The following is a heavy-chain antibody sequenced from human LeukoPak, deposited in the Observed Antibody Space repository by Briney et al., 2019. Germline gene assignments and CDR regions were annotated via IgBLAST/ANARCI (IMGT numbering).Heavy chain of an antibody. CDR1: GYTFTSYD. D-gene: IGHD5-12*01. Sequence: ASVKVSCKASGYTFTSYDINWVRQATGQGLEWMGWMNPNSGNTGYAQKFQGRVTITRNTSISTAYMELSSLRSEDTVVYYCARVLGSGYESDYWGQGTLVTVSS. V-gene: IGHV1-8*03. CDR2: MNPNSGNT. CDR3: ARVLGSGYESDY. J-gene: IGHJ4*02.